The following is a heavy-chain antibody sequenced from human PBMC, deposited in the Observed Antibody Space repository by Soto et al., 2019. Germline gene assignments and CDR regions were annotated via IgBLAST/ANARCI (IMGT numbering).Heavy chain of an antibody. CDR3: ARISSPDGSMIPRTFDI. D-gene: IGHD3-22*01. Sequence: SSETLSLTSTVSGVSISTYSWSWIRKPQGKGLEWSAYICNTGTTNYNPSLESRVTISVDTSKNQFSLTLSSVTAADTAVYYCARISSPDGSMIPRTFDIWGQGTMVTVSS. J-gene: IGHJ3*02. CDR1: GVSISTYS. V-gene: IGHV4-59*13. CDR2: ICNTGTT.